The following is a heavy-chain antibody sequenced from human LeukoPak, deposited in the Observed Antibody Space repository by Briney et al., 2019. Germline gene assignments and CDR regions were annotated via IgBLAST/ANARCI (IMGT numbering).Heavy chain of an antibody. CDR2: ISYDGTNK. Sequence: PGGSLRLSCAASGFTFSNFVIYWVRQAPGKGLEWLAVISYDGTNKYYADFVKGRFTISRDHSQSTVDLQMNTLGGADTAVYYCVRSPTYYNMDVWGKGTTVTVSS. V-gene: IGHV3-30*03. J-gene: IGHJ6*03. CDR1: GFTFSNFV. CDR3: VRSPTYYNMDV.